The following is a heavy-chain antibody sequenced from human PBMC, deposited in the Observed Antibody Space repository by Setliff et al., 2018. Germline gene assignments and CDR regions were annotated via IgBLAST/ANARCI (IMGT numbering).Heavy chain of an antibody. J-gene: IGHJ4*02. CDR3: ARGNMFDGSGRWFDY. CDR2: IDYSGST. D-gene: IGHD3-10*01. Sequence: SETLSLTCTVSGGSLSSFYWNWIRQPPGKGLEWIGYIDYSGSTYYNPSLKSRVTISVDMSKNQFSLRLNSLTAADTATYSCARGNMFDGSGRWFDYWGQGTLVTVSS. CDR1: GGSLSSFY. V-gene: IGHV4-59*01.